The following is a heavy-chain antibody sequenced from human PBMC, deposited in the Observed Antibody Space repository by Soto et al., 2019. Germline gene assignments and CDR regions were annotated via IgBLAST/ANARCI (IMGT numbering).Heavy chain of an antibody. J-gene: IGHJ5*02. V-gene: IGHV4-34*01. D-gene: IGHD5-12*01. CDR2: INHSGNT. Sequence: SETLSLTCAVYGGSFSGYYWTWIRQPPGKGLEWLGEINHSGNTNYNPSLKSRVTISIDTSKNQFSLKLSSVTAADTAVYYYARGRRGLRYQDNWFDPWGQGTLVTVSS. CDR1: GGSFSGYY. CDR3: ARGRRGLRYQDNWFDP.